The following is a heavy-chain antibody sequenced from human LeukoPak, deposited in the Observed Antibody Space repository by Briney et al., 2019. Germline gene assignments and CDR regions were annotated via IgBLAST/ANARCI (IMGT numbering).Heavy chain of an antibody. Sequence: ETSETLSLTCAVYGGSFSGYYWSWIRQPPGKGLEWIGEINHSGSTIYNPFLKSRVTISVDTSKNQFSLKLSSVTAADTAVYYCARSPDTAILVDYWGQGTLVTVSS. J-gene: IGHJ4*02. CDR2: INHSGST. CDR1: GGSFSGYY. D-gene: IGHD5-18*01. V-gene: IGHV4-34*01. CDR3: ARSPDTAILVDY.